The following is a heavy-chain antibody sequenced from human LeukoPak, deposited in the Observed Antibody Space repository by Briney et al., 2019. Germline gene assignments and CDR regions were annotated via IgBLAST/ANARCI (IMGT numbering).Heavy chain of an antibody. CDR3: ARDGKTAIVY. CDR1: GGSISSGDYS. J-gene: IGHJ4*02. CDR2: IYYSGST. V-gene: IGHV4-30-4*01. Sequence: SETLSLTCTLSGGSISSGDYSWSWIRQPPGRGLEWIGYIYYSGSTYYNPSLKSRVTISVDTSKNQFSLKLSSVTVADTAVYYCARDGKTAIVYWGQGTLVTVSS. D-gene: IGHD1-14*01.